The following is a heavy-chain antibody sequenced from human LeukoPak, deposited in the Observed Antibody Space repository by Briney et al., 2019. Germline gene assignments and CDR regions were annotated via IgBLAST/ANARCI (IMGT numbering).Heavy chain of an antibody. V-gene: IGHV4-59*01. J-gene: IGHJ3*02. CDR3: ARKNDFEI. Sequence: SETLSLTCTVSGGSITTDHWNWIRQPPGKGLERIGCIYYSGRTYYNPSLESRVTISVDMSKSQFSLRLTSVTAADTALYYCARKNDFEIWGQGALVTVSS. CDR1: GGSITTDH. D-gene: IGHD2/OR15-2a*01. CDR2: IYYSGRT.